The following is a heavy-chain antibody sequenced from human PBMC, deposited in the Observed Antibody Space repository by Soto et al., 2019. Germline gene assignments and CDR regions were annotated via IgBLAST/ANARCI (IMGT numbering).Heavy chain of an antibody. CDR2: IYYSGST. CDR1: GGSLSSYY. D-gene: IGHD3-10*01. Sequence: SETLSLTCPVSGGSLSSYYLSWIRPPPGKGLEWIGCIYYSGSTNYNPSLKSRVTISVDTSKNQFSLKLSSVTAADTAVYYCARHARITMVRGVIINDYYYMDVWGKGTTVTVSS. CDR3: ARHARITMVRGVIINDYYYMDV. V-gene: IGHV4-59*08. J-gene: IGHJ6*03.